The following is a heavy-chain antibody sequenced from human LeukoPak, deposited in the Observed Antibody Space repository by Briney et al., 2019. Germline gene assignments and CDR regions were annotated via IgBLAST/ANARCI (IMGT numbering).Heavy chain of an antibody. J-gene: IGHJ4*02. V-gene: IGHV3-9*01. Sequence: TGGSLRLSCAASGFTFSSYSMNWVRQAPGKGLEWVSGVSWNSGSIGYADSVKGRFTISRDNAKNSLYLQMNSLEAADTALYYCAKGEDMGYSYGSFDYWGQGTLVTVSS. D-gene: IGHD5-18*01. CDR1: GFTFSSYS. CDR3: AKGEDMGYSYGSFDY. CDR2: VSWNSGSI.